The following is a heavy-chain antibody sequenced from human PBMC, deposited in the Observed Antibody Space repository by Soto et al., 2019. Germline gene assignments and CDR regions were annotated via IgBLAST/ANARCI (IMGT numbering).Heavy chain of an antibody. CDR3: ARAIVGPTTTGWLDP. CDR2: IIPIFGTA. CDR1: GGTFSRYA. D-gene: IGHD1-26*01. V-gene: IGHV1-69*13. J-gene: IGHJ5*02. Sequence: SVKVSCKASGGTFSRYAISWVRQAPGQGLEWMGGIIPIFGTANYAQKFQGRVTITADESTSTAYMELSSLRFEDTAAYYCARAIVGPTTTGWLDPWGQGTLVTVSS.